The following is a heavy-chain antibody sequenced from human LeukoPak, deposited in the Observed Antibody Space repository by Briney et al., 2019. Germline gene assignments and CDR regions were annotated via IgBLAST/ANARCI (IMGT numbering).Heavy chain of an antibody. CDR2: ISSNGGST. CDR1: GFTFSSYA. Sequence: GGSLRLSCAASGFTFSSYAMHWVRQAPGKGLEYVSAISSNGGSTYYANSVKGRFTISRDNSKNTLYLQMGSLRAEDMAVYYCARSGAIYYYDSSGYLFDYWGQGTLVTVSS. V-gene: IGHV3-64*01. CDR3: ARSGAIYYYDSSGYLFDY. J-gene: IGHJ4*02. D-gene: IGHD3-22*01.